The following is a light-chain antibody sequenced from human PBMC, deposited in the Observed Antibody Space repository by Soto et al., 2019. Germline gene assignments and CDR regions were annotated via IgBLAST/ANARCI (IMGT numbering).Light chain of an antibody. CDR2: DVS. CDR3: CSYAGRYTHFL. CDR1: SSDVGAYNY. J-gene: IGLJ1*01. V-gene: IGLV2-11*01. Sequence: QSALTQPRSVSGSPGQSVTISCTGTSSDVGAYNYVSWYQQHPGKGPKLMIYDVSERPSGVPDRFSGSKSGDTASLTISGLQAEDEADYYCCSYAGRYTHFLFGTGTKLTVL.